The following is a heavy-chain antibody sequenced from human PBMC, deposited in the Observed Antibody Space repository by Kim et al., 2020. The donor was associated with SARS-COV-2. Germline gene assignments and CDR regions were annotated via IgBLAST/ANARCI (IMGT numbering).Heavy chain of an antibody. CDR1: GFTFSTYG. D-gene: IGHD1-26*01. CDR3: AKGRGRIVEPTIPEFDY. V-gene: IGHV3-30*18. CDR2: ISNYGTNK. J-gene: IGHJ4*02. Sequence: GGSLRLSCAASGFTFSTYGMHWVRKAPDKGLEWVAFISNYGTNKYYTDSVKGRFTISRDNSKNTLYLQMNSLRVEDTAVYYCAKGRGRIVEPTIPEFDYWGQGTLVTVSS.